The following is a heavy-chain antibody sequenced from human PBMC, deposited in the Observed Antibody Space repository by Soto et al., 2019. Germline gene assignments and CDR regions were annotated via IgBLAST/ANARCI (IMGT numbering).Heavy chain of an antibody. J-gene: IGHJ4*02. CDR3: ARGHPRYCTHGVCYSFDY. CDR1: GGSVSRDSYD. CDR2: IYYTGST. V-gene: IGHV4-61*01. Sequence: SETLSLTCSVSGGSVSRDSYDWSWIRQPPGKGLEWIGSIYYTGSTSYNPSLKSRVTIFLDTSKNQFSLNLSSVTAADTAVYYCARGHPRYCTHGVCYSFDYWGQGTLVTVSS. D-gene: IGHD2-8*01.